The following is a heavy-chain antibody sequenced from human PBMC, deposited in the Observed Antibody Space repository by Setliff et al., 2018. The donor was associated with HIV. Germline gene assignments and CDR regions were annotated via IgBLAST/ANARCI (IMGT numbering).Heavy chain of an antibody. Sequence: SETLSLTCTVSGASISTYYWSWIRQPPGKGLEWIGYIYHTGITKYNPSIKSRATTSVDTSKNQFSLKLNTVTAADTAVFSCARELGHYYYYMDVWGKGTTVTVSS. CDR2: IYHTGIT. D-gene: IGHD7-27*01. CDR3: ARELGHYYYYMDV. J-gene: IGHJ6*03. CDR1: GASISTYY. V-gene: IGHV4-59*12.